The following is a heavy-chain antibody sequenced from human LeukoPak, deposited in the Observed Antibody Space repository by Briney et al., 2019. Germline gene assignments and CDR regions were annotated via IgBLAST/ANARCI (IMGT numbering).Heavy chain of an antibody. D-gene: IGHD2-2*01. Sequence: SVKVSCKASGGTFSSYAISWVRQAPGQGLEWMGGNIPIFGTANYAQKFQGRVTITADESTSTAYMELSSLRSEDTAVYYCARGETVVVPAAHRRYNWFDPWGQGTLVTVSS. CDR1: GGTFSSYA. CDR3: ARGETVVVPAAHRRYNWFDP. V-gene: IGHV1-69*01. CDR2: NIPIFGTA. J-gene: IGHJ5*02.